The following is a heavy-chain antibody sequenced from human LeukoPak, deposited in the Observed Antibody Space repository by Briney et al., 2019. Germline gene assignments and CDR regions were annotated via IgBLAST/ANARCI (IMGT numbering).Heavy chain of an antibody. J-gene: IGHJ4*02. V-gene: IGHV3-66*01. Sequence: GGSLRLSCAASGFTVSSNYMSWVRQPPGKGLEWVSVIYSGGSTYYADSVKSRFTISRDNSKNTLYLQMNSLRAEDTAVYYCARLGMVGAAVDYWGQGTLVTVSS. CDR2: IYSGGST. CDR3: ARLGMVGAAVDY. CDR1: GFTVSSNY. D-gene: IGHD1-26*01.